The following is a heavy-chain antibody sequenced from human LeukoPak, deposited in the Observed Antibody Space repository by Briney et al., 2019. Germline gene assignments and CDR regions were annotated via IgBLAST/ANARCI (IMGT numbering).Heavy chain of an antibody. CDR3: TTGSVESGSFGY. CDR2: IKSKTDGGTT. D-gene: IGHD1-26*01. V-gene: IGHV3-15*01. CDR1: GFTFSNAW. Sequence: PGGSLRLSCAASGFTFSNAWMSWVRQAPGKGLEWVGRIKSKTDGGTTDYAAPVKGRFTISRDDSKNTLYLQMDSLKIEDTAVYYCTTGSVESGSFGYWDQGTLVTVSS. J-gene: IGHJ4*02.